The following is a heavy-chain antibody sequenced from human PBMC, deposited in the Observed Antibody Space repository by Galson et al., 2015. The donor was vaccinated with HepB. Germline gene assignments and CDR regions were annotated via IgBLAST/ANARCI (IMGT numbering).Heavy chain of an antibody. J-gene: IGHJ4*02. Sequence: SLRLSCAASGFTFSSYEMNWVRQAPGKGLEWVSYISSSDSTIYYADSVKGRFTISRDNANYSLFLQMNSLRAEDTALYYCAREHHSGSFFDYWGQGTLVTVSS. CDR3: AREHHSGSFFDY. V-gene: IGHV3-48*03. D-gene: IGHD3-10*01. CDR1: GFTFSSYE. CDR2: ISSSDSTI.